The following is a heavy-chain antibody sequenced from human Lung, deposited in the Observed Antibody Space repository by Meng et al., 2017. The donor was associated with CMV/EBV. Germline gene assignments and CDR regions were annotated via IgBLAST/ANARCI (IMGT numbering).Heavy chain of an antibody. Sequence: VQLVQAGAEVKGPGASGKISCQASGYSFSGFYLNWARQAPGHGLEWLGRVNPISDDTHLAQKFEGRITVTRGATINTAFMELTRLRPDDTAVYYCAKSSDNGWSSWGPGTLVTVSS. D-gene: IGHD6-19*01. CDR2: VNPISDDT. CDR1: GYSFSGFY. CDR3: AKSSDNGWSS. V-gene: IGHV1-2*06. J-gene: IGHJ4*01.